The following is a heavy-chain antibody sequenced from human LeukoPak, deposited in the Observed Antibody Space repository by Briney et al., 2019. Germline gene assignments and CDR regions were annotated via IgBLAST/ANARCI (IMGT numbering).Heavy chain of an antibody. V-gene: IGHV4-34*01. Sequence: SETLSLTCAVYGGSFSGYYWSWIRQPPGKGLEWIGEINHSGSTNYNPSLKSRVTISVDTSKNQFSLKLSSVTAADTAVYYCAREYVGSSWTGGYFDYWGQGTLVTVSS. CDR2: INHSGST. J-gene: IGHJ4*02. D-gene: IGHD6-13*01. CDR3: AREYVGSSWTGGYFDY. CDR1: GGSFSGYY.